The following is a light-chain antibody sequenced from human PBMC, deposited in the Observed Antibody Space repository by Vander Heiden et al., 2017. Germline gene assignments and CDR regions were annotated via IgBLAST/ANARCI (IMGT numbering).Light chain of an antibody. CDR1: QSVSSSY. CDR3: QQYGSSPIT. V-gene: IGKV3-20*01. Sequence: EIVLTQSPGTLSLSPGERATLSCRASQSVSSSYLACYQQKPGQAPRLLIYGASSRATGIPDRFSGSVSGTDFTLTISRLEPEDFAVYYCQQYGSSPITFGPGTKVDIK. J-gene: IGKJ3*01. CDR2: GAS.